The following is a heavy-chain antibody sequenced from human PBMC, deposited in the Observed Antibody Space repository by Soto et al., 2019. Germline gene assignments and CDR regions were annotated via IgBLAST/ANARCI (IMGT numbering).Heavy chain of an antibody. CDR2: ISYDGSNK. CDR1: GFTFSSYG. V-gene: IGHV3-30*18. D-gene: IGHD2-8*01. J-gene: IGHJ4*02. CDR3: AKGGMVYASTPDY. Sequence: PGGSLRLSCAASGFTFSSYGMHWVRQAPGKGLEWVAVISYDGSNKYYADSVKGRFTISRDNSKNTLYLQMSSLRAEDTAVYYCAKGGMVYASTPDYWGQGTLVTVSS.